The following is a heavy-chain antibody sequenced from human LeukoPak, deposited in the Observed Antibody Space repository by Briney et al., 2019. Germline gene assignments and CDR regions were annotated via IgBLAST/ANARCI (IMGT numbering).Heavy chain of an antibody. D-gene: IGHD5-18*01. CDR1: GFTLSGSA. CDR3: TSFVDTAMMYYFDY. J-gene: IGHJ4*02. CDR2: IRSKANSYAT. V-gene: IGHV3-73*01. Sequence: GGSLRLSCAASGFTLSGSAMHWVRQASGKGLEWVGRIRSKANSYATAYAASVKGRFTISRDDSKYTAYLQMNSLKTEDTAVYYCTSFVDTAMMYYFDYWGQGTLVTVSS.